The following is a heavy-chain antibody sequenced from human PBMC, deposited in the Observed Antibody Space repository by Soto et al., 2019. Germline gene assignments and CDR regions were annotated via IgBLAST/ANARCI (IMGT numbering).Heavy chain of an antibody. Sequence: PGGSLRLSCAASGFTFSSYAMSWVRQAPGKGLEWVSAISGSGGSTYYADSVKGRFTISRDNSKNTLYLQMNSLRAEDTAVYYCARERTQSSGWYAWFDPWGQGTLVTVSS. CDR1: GFTFSSYA. CDR3: ARERTQSSGWYAWFDP. J-gene: IGHJ5*02. D-gene: IGHD6-19*01. V-gene: IGHV3-23*01. CDR2: ISGSGGST.